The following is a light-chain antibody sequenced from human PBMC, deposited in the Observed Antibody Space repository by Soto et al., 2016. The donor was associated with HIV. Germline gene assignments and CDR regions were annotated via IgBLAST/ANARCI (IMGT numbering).Light chain of an antibody. Sequence: DIQMTQSHSTLSASVGDRVTITCRASQSITKFLAWYQQKPGKAPKLLISETSKLESGVPPRFSGSGSGTEFSLTISSLQPDDFATYYCHHYHHSSRTFGQGTKVEIK. J-gene: IGKJ1*01. CDR1: QSITKF. V-gene: IGKV1-5*03. CDR2: ETS. CDR3: HHYHHSSRT.